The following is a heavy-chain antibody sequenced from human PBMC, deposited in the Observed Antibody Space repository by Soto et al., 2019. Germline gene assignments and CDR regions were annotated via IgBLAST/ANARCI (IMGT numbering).Heavy chain of an antibody. J-gene: IGHJ5*02. V-gene: IGHV4-34*01. CDR2: INHSGST. D-gene: IGHD3-9*01. CDR3: ARGAPPNYDILTGYYRGEDNWFDP. Sequence: SETLSLTCAVYGGSFSGYYWSWIRQPPGKGLEWIGEINHSGSTNYNPSLKSRVTISVDTSKNQFSLKLSSVTAADTAVYYCARGAPPNYDILTGYYRGEDNWFDPWGQGTLVTVSS. CDR1: GGSFSGYY.